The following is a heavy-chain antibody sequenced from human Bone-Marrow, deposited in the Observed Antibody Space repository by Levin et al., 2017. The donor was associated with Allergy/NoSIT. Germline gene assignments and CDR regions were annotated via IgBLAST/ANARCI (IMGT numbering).Heavy chain of an antibody. CDR3: AKDATLGNVVQGVIGAFDI. CDR1: GFTFSSHG. J-gene: IGHJ3*02. V-gene: IGHV3-30*18. D-gene: IGHD3-10*01. CDR2: ISYDGSNK. Sequence: GGSLRLSCAASGFTFSSHGMHWVRQAPGKGLEWVAVISYDGSNKYYADSVKGRFTISRDNSKNTLYLQMNSLRAEDTAVYYCAKDATLGNVVQGVIGAFDIWGQGTMVTVSS.